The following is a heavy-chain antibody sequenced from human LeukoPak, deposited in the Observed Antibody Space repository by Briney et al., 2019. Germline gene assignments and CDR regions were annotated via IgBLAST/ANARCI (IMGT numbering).Heavy chain of an antibody. CDR2: ISNTGSVI. Sequence: GGSLRLSCAASGSTFSSHTMNWVCQAPGKGLEWISYISNTGSVIYYADSVKGRFTISRDNSKNTLYLQMNSLRAEDTAVYYCAKDYDFWSGYYVTLDYWGQGTLVTVSS. V-gene: IGHV3-48*01. CDR1: GSTFSSHT. J-gene: IGHJ4*02. CDR3: AKDYDFWSGYYVTLDY. D-gene: IGHD3-3*01.